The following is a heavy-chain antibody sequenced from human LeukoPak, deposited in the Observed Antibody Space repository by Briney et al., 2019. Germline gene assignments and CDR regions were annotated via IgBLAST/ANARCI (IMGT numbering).Heavy chain of an antibody. CDR2: ISVRSNYI. D-gene: IGHD3-22*01. J-gene: IGHJ4*02. V-gene: IGHV3-21*01. Sequence: GGSLRLSCAASGYTFSSYSINWVRQAAGKGLEWVSSISVRSNYIYYAGSVRGRFRISRDDARDSLYLQMNSLRAEDTAVYYCVRLRRNSDTSGFYYYYDFWGQGTLVTVSS. CDR1: GYTFSSYS. CDR3: VRLRRNSDTSGFYYYYDF.